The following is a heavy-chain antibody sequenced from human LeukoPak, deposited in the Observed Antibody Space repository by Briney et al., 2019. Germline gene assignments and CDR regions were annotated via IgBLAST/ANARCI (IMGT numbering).Heavy chain of an antibody. J-gene: IGHJ4*02. CDR3: ARDFDDFSFGYYFDY. CDR2: IWYDGSNK. CDR1: GFTFSSYG. D-gene: IGHD1-1*01. V-gene: IGHV3-33*01. Sequence: GGSLRLSCAASGFTFSSYGMHWVRQAPGKGLEWVAVIWYDGSNKYYADSVKGRFTISRDNSKNTLYLQMNSLTAEATAVYYCARDFDDFSFGYYFDYWGQGTLVTVSS.